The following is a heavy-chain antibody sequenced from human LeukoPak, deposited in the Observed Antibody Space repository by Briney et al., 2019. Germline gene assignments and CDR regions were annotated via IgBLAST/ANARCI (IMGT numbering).Heavy chain of an antibody. CDR3: AKDRSPYGDYEYDY. CDR1: GFTFSAYS. J-gene: IGHJ4*02. CDR2: ISSSSSFI. V-gene: IGHV3-21*04. Sequence: SGGSLRLSCAASGFTFSAYSMNWVRQAPGKGLEWVSSISSSSSFIYYADSVKGRFTISRDNAKNSLYLQMNSLRAEDTALYYCAKDRSPYGDYEYDYWGQGTLVTVSS. D-gene: IGHD4-17*01.